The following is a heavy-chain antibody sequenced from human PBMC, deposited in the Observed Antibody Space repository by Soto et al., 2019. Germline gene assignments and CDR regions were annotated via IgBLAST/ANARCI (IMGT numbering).Heavy chain of an antibody. J-gene: IGHJ2*01. CDR3: AKRRGDGYFDL. CDR1: GFTFSSFV. D-gene: IGHD7-27*01. V-gene: IGHV3-23*01. Sequence: EVQLLESGGGLVQPGGSLRLSCAASGFTFSSFVMGWVRRAPGKGLEWVSAIGGTSGSTYYADSVKGRFTISRDNSKNTLSLQMSSLRADDTAVYYCAKRRGDGYFDLWGRGTLVTVSS. CDR2: IGGTSGST.